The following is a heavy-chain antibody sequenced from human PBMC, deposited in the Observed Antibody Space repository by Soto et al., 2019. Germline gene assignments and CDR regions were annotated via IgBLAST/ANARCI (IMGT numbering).Heavy chain of an antibody. CDR1: GGTFSSYA. CDR2: IIPIFGTA. CDR3: ARGHYCSGGSCVPQYNWFDP. D-gene: IGHD2-15*01. Sequence: SVKVSCKASGGTFSSYAISWVRQAPGQGLERMGGIIPIFGTANYAQKFQGRVTITADESTSTAYMELSSLRSDDTAVYYCARGHYCSGGSCVPQYNWFDPRGQGTLGTVAS. V-gene: IGHV1-69*13. J-gene: IGHJ5*02.